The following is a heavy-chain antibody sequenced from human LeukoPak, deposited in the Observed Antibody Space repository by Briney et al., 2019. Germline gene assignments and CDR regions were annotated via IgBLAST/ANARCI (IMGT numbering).Heavy chain of an antibody. V-gene: IGHV3-64D*06. CDR1: GFTFSSYA. CDR2: ISSNGGST. D-gene: IGHD6-13*01. CDR3: VKGSLAAAGAFDY. J-gene: IGHJ4*02. Sequence: QPGGSLRLSCSASGFTFSSYAMHWVRQALGKGLEYVSAISSNGGSTYYADSVKGRFTISRDNSKNTLYLQMSSLRAEDTAVYYCVKGSLAAAGAFDYWGQGTLVTVSS.